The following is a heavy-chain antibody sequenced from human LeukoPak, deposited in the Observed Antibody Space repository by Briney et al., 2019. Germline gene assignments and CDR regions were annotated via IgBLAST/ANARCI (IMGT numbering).Heavy chain of an antibody. J-gene: IGHJ6*02. CDR2: INHSGST. Sequence: SETLSLTCAAYGGSFSGYYWSWIRQPPGKGLEWIGEINHSGSTNYNPSLKSRVTISVDTSKNQFSLKLSSVTAADTAVYYCARARGYSGYVLNYYYYGMDVWGQVTTVTVSS. CDR1: GGSFSGYY. D-gene: IGHD5-12*01. V-gene: IGHV4-34*01. CDR3: ARARGYSGYVLNYYYYGMDV.